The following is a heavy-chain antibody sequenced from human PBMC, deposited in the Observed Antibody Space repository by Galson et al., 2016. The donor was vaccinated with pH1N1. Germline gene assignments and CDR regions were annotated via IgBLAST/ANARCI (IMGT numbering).Heavy chain of an antibody. CDR2: ILPIVGIT. Sequence: SVKVSCKVSGYTVTELSMNWVRQAPGQGLEWIGRILPIVGITNYAQKLQGRVTIIADRFTSTVSMELSGLTSDDTAVYYCATETGSSGMDVWDQGTTVTVSS. CDR3: ATETGSSGMDV. CDR1: GYTVTELS. D-gene: IGHD3-10*01. J-gene: IGHJ6*02. V-gene: IGHV1-69*02.